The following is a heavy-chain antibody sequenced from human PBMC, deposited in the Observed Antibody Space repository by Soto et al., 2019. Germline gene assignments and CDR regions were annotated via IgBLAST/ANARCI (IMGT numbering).Heavy chain of an antibody. CDR3: ARGVGGYYDILTGPYNWFDP. Sequence: QVQLVQSGAEVKKPGASVKVSCKASGYTFTSYGISWVRQAPGQGLEWMGWISAYNGNTNYARKLQGRVTMTTDTYTSTAYMELRSLRSDDTAVYYCARGVGGYYDILTGPYNWFDPWGQGTLVTVSS. CDR1: GYTFTSYG. D-gene: IGHD3-9*01. V-gene: IGHV1-18*01. J-gene: IGHJ5*02. CDR2: ISAYNGNT.